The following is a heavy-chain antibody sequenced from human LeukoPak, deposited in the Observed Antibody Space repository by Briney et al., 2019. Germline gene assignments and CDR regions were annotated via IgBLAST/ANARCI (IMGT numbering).Heavy chain of an antibody. D-gene: IGHD5-12*01. V-gene: IGHV4-34*01. J-gene: IGHJ4*02. CDR2: INHSGST. Sequence: SETLSLTCAVYGGSFSGYYWSWIRQPPGKGLEWIGEINHSGSTNYNPSLKSRVTISVDTSKNQFSLKLSSVTAADTAVYYCARGGGYVVLFDYWGQGTLVTVSS. CDR1: GGSFSGYY. CDR3: ARGGGYVVLFDY.